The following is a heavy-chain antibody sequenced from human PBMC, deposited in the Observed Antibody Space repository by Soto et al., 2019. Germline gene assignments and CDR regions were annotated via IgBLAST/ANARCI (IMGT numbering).Heavy chain of an antibody. D-gene: IGHD3-3*01. V-gene: IGHV1-18*04. CDR3: ARLQRITIFGVVPGWFDP. Sequence: GASVKVSCKASGYTFTSYGMRWVRQAPGQGLEWMGWISAYNGNTNYAQKLQGRVTMTTDTSTSTAYMELRSLRSDDTAVYYCARLQRITIFGVVPGWFDPWGQGTLVTVSS. J-gene: IGHJ5*02. CDR2: ISAYNGNT. CDR1: GYTFTSYG.